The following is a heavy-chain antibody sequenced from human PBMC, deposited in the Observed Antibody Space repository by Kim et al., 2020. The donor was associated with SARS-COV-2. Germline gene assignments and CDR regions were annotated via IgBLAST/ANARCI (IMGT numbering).Heavy chain of an antibody. D-gene: IGHD6-19*01. CDR2: INPNSGGT. Sequence: ASVKVSCKASGYTFTGYYMHWVRQAPGQGLEWMGWINPNSGGTNYAQKFQGRVTMTRDTSISTAYMELSRLRSDDTAVYYCARALNIAVAGTIPGYWGQGTLVTVSS. V-gene: IGHV1-2*02. CDR1: GYTFTGYY. J-gene: IGHJ4*02. CDR3: ARALNIAVAGTIPGY.